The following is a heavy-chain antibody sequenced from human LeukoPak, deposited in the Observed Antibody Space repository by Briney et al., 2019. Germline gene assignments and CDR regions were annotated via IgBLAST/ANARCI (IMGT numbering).Heavy chain of an antibody. Sequence: GGSLRLSCAASGFTFSTYAMSWVRLAPGKGLEWVSAISGSGGSTYYADSVKGRFTISRDNSKNTLYLQMDSLRAEDTAVYYCAKDHSSGWSYYFDYWGQGTLVTVSS. CDR3: AKDHSSGWSYYFDY. V-gene: IGHV3-23*01. CDR1: GFTFSTYA. D-gene: IGHD6-19*01. J-gene: IGHJ4*02. CDR2: ISGSGGST.